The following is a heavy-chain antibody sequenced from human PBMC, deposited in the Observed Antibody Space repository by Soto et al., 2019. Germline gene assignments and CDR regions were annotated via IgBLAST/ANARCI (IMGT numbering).Heavy chain of an antibody. CDR2: INHSGST. Sequence: QVQRQQWGAGLLKPSETLSLTCAVDGGSFSGYFWSWIRQPPGKGLEWIGEINHSGSTHYNPSLKRQITGSVDMVKNQFARKLRSGTAAGSAGYYCARTGGSSTSCLDLLQRVATGSFVYWGQCTLVTV. V-gene: IGHV4-34*01. J-gene: IGHJ4*02. D-gene: IGHD2-2*01. CDR1: GGSFSGYF. CDR3: ARTGGSSTSCLDLLQRVATGSFVY.